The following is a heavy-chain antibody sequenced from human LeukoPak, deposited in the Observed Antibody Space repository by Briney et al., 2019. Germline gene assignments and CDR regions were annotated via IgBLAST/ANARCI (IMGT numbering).Heavy chain of an antibody. Sequence: SETLSLTCTVSGGSIRSYYWSWIRQPPGKGLEWIGYIYYSGSTNYNPSLKSRVTISVDTSKNQFSLKLSSVTAADTAVYYCARRDSSGWSYFDYWVQGTLVTVSS. V-gene: IGHV4-59*08. CDR3: ARRDSSGWSYFDY. J-gene: IGHJ4*02. CDR1: GGSIRSYY. D-gene: IGHD6-19*01. CDR2: IYYSGST.